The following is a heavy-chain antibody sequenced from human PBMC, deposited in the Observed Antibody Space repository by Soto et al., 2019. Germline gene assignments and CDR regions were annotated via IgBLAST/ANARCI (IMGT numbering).Heavy chain of an antibody. CDR2: TNYSGNT. CDR3: ASYCSSTSCYFDGAFDI. D-gene: IGHD2-2*01. J-gene: IGHJ3*02. V-gene: IGHV4-31*03. CDR1: GGSIASGVYY. Sequence: SETLSLTCTVSGGSIASGVYYWSWFRHHPGKGLEWIGYTNYSGNTYYNPSLKSRVTISVDTSKSQFSLKLSSVTAADTAVYYCASYCSSTSCYFDGAFDIWGQGTMVTVSS.